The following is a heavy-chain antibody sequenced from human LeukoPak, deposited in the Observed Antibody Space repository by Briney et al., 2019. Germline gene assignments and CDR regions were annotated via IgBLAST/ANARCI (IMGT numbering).Heavy chain of an antibody. V-gene: IGHV4-59*01. CDR1: GGSISSYY. D-gene: IGHD6-19*01. Sequence: SETLSLTCTVSGGSISSYYWSWIRQPPGKGLEWIGYIYYSGSTNYNPSLKSRVTISVNTSKNQFSLKLSSVTAADTAVYYCARGARYSSGLKHWFDPWGQGTLVTVSS. CDR2: IYYSGST. CDR3: ARGARYSSGLKHWFDP. J-gene: IGHJ5*02.